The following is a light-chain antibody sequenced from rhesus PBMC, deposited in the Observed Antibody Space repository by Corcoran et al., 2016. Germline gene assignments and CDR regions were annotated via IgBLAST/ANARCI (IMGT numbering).Light chain of an antibody. Sequence: DIVVTQTPLSLPITLGEPASISCRSSQSLLYSNGNTYLHWYLKKPGQSPQLLIYGGSNRSSGGPDRFSGSGSGTDFTLKIRKVGAEDVWVYYCVQAITFPWTFGQGTKVKIK. J-gene: IGKJ1*01. CDR1: QSLLYSNGNTY. V-gene: IGKV2-72*01. CDR2: GGS. CDR3: VQAITFPWT.